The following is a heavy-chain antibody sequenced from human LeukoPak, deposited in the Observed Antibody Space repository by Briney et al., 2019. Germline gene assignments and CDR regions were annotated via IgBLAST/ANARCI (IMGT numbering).Heavy chain of an antibody. CDR1: GLTFSSYA. V-gene: IGHV3-23*01. CDR2: ISGSGGST. CDR3: AKITMIVVAPGAFDI. Sequence: GGSLRLSCAASGLTFSSYAMSWVRQAPGKGLEWVTAISGSGGSTYYADSVKGRFTISRDNSKNTLYLQMNSLRAEDTAVFYCAKITMIVVAPGAFDIWGQGTMVTVSS. J-gene: IGHJ3*02. D-gene: IGHD3-22*01.